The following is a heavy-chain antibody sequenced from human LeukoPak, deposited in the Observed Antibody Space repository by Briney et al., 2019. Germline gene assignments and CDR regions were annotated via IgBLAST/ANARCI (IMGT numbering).Heavy chain of an antibody. CDR2: ISSSSSYI. CDR1: GFTFSSYS. Sequence: GGSLRLSCPASGFTFSSYSMNWVRQAPGKGLEWVSSISSSSSYIYYADSVKGRFTISRDNAKNSLYLQMNSLRAEDTAVYYCAREYCSGGSCYPNYWGQGTLVTVSS. V-gene: IGHV3-21*01. CDR3: AREYCSGGSCYPNY. D-gene: IGHD2-15*01. J-gene: IGHJ4*02.